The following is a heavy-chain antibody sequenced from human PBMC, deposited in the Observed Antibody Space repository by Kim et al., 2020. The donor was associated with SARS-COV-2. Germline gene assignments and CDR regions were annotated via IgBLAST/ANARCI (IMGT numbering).Heavy chain of an antibody. D-gene: IGHD6-19*01. CDR2: ITPFNGNT. CDR3: ASHIRPGIAVAAPGAFDI. J-gene: IGHJ3*02. V-gene: IGHV1-45*02. Sequence: SVKVSCKASGYTFTYRYLHWVRQAPGQALEWMGWITPFNGNTNYAQKFQDRVTITRDRSMSTAYMELSSLRSEDTAMYYCASHIRPGIAVAAPGAFDIWGQGTMVTVSS. CDR1: GYTFTYRY.